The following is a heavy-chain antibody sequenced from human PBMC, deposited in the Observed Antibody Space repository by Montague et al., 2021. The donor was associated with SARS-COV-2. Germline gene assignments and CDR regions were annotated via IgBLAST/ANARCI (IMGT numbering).Heavy chain of an antibody. CDR1: GDSISSSSYN. D-gene: IGHD1-1*01. CDR3: TRHVHMTWPEPSPGFDY. Sequence: SETLSLTCTVSGDSISSSSYNWGWIRQPPGKGLEWIGSVHYSGRPYYNPSLKSRVTIYVDTSKIQLSLKLSSVTAADTAVYYCTRHVHMTWPEPSPGFDYWGQGTLGTVSS. J-gene: IGHJ4*02. V-gene: IGHV4-39*01. CDR2: VHYSGRP.